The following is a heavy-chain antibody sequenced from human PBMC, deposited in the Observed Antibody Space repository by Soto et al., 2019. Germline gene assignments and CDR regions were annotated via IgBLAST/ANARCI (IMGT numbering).Heavy chain of an antibody. Sequence: ASVKVSCKACGGTFTNYAISWVRQAPGQGLEWMGGIIPVYGTANYAQKFQGRVTIVADESTSTSYMELSSLRSEDTAVYYCARGGARYDYVWGSYRYTPPFDYWGQGSQVTVSS. CDR3: ARGGARYDYVWGSYRYTPPFDY. V-gene: IGHV1-69*13. CDR1: GGTFTNYA. D-gene: IGHD3-16*02. J-gene: IGHJ4*02. CDR2: IIPVYGTA.